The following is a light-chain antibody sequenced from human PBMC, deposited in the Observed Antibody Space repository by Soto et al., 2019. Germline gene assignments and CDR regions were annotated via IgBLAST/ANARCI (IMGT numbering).Light chain of an antibody. Sequence: EIVLTQSPGTLSLSPGERATLSCRASQSVTSNFLAWYQQKPGQAPRLLIYGASSRAAGIPDRFSGSESGTEFTLTSGRLEPEDFAVYYCQQYGDSPLTFGGGTKVEIK. J-gene: IGKJ4*01. CDR2: GAS. CDR1: QSVTSNF. CDR3: QQYGDSPLT. V-gene: IGKV3-20*01.